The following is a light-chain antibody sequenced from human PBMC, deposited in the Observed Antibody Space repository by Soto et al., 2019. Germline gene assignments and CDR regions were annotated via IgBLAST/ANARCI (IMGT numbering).Light chain of an antibody. CDR2: YDS. Sequence: SYELTQPPSVSVAPGKTARITCGGNNIGSKSVHWYQQKPGQAPVLVIYYDSDRPSGIPERFSGSISGNTATLTISRVEAGDEADYYCQVWDSSSDHRVFGGGTKVTVL. J-gene: IGLJ2*01. V-gene: IGLV3-21*04. CDR3: QVWDSSSDHRV. CDR1: NIGSKS.